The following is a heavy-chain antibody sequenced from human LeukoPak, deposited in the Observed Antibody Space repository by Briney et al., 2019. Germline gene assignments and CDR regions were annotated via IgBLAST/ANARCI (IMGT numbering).Heavy chain of an antibody. J-gene: IGHJ4*02. Sequence: GASVKVSCTVSGSSLSGLSMHWVRHSPPKGLEWLGGFHPEDDEIIYAQNLQGRVTMTEDTSTDTAYMEVRSLRSEDTAVYFCVTGDHSPYYFQYWGQGTLVTVSS. D-gene: IGHD1-26*01. V-gene: IGHV1-24*01. CDR3: VTGDHSPYYFQY. CDR2: FHPEDDEI. CDR1: GSSLSGLS.